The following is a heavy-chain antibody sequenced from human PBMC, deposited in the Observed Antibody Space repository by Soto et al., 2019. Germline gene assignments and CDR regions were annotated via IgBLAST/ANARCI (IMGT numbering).Heavy chain of an antibody. D-gene: IGHD2-21*02. CDR1: GFTVSSNY. V-gene: IGHV3-53*01. Sequence: EVQLVESGGGLIQPGGSLRLSCAASGFTVSSNYMSWVRQAPGKGLEWVSVIYSGGSTYYADSVKGRFTISRDKSKNTLYLQMNSLRAEDTAVYYCATQAEGKVTKFDFWGQGTQVTVSS. J-gene: IGHJ4*02. CDR3: ATQAEGKVTKFDF. CDR2: IYSGGST.